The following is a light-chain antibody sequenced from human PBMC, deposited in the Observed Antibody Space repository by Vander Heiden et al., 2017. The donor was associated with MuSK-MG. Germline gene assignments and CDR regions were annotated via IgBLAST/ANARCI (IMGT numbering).Light chain of an antibody. V-gene: IGLV3-27*01. CDR3: PYATDNSVV. CDR1: KKY. CDR2: KDS. J-gene: IGLJ2*01. Sequence: KKYARWFQQKPAQALVLCSYKDSERPSGIPERFSGSSSATTVTLTSSGAQVEDESYYYSPYATDNSVVLGGGTNLTVL.